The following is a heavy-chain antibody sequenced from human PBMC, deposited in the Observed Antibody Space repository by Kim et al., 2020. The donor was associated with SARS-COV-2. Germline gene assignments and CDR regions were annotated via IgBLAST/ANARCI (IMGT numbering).Heavy chain of an antibody. CDR1: GGSISSYY. CDR2: IYTSGST. Sequence: SETLSLTCTVSGGSISSYYWSWIRQPAGKGLEWIGRIYTSGSTNYNPSLKSRVTMSVDTSKNQFSLKLSSVTAADTAVYYCARDPEYYDILTGYYTRYYYYGMDVWGQGTTVTVSS. D-gene: IGHD3-9*01. V-gene: IGHV4-4*07. CDR3: ARDPEYYDILTGYYTRYYYYGMDV. J-gene: IGHJ6*02.